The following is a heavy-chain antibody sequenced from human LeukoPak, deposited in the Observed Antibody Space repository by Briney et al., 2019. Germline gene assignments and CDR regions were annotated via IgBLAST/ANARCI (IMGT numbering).Heavy chain of an antibody. D-gene: IGHD1-7*01. V-gene: IGHV1-69*04. Sequence: GASVKVSCKASGGTFSSYAISWVRQAPGQGLEWMGRIIPILGIANYAQKFQGRITITADKSTSTAYMELSSLRFEDTAVYYCAAKTGNYRSFDYWGQGTLVTVSS. CDR3: AAKTGNYRSFDY. CDR1: GGTFSSYA. CDR2: IIPILGIA. J-gene: IGHJ4*02.